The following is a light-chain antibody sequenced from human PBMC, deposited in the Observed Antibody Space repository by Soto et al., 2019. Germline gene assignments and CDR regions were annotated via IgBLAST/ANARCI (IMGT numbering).Light chain of an antibody. CDR1: SSDIGASNY. Sequence: QSALTQPASVSGSPGQSITISCTGTSSDIGASNYVSWYQQHPGKAPKVMIYEVNNRPSGVSNRFSGSKSGNTASLTVSGLQAADEADYFCKSYAGSNTYVFGSGTKLTVL. J-gene: IGLJ1*01. CDR3: KSYAGSNTYV. CDR2: EVN. V-gene: IGLV2-14*01.